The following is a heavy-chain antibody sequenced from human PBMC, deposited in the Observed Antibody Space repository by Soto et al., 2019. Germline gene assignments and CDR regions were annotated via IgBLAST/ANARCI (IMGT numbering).Heavy chain of an antibody. Sequence: RLSCAASGFSFSNFAMSWVRQAPGKGLEWVSGIGAGGDITFYADSVKGRFGISRDNSKNTVYLQVNSLRDEDTAVYYCVEPPVITASYYYYDMDVWGQGTTVTVSS. J-gene: IGHJ6*02. CDR1: GFSFSNFA. CDR2: IGAGGDIT. V-gene: IGHV3-23*01. CDR3: VEPPVITASYYYYDMDV. D-gene: IGHD4-4*01.